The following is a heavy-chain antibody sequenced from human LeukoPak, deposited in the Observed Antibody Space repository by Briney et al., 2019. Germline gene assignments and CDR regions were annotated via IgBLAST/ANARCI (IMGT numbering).Heavy chain of an antibody. J-gene: IGHJ3*02. V-gene: IGHV4-59*01. CDR2: IYYIGST. D-gene: IGHD3-9*01. Sequence: PSETLSLTCTVSGGSISSYYWSWIRQPPGKGLEWIGYIYYIGSTNYNPSLKSRVTISVDTSKNQFSLKLSSVTAADTAVYYCARDARYFDWLLPPPDAFDIWGQGTMVTVSS. CDR1: GGSISSYY. CDR3: ARDARYFDWLLPPPDAFDI.